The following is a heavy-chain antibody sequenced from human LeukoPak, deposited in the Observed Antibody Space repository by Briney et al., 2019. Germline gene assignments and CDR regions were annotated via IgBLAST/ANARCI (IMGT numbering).Heavy chain of an antibody. Sequence: SETLSLTCTVAGGSISSYYWSWIRQPPGKGLEWIGYIYYSGSTNYNPSLKSRVTISVDTSKNQFSLKLSSVTAADTAVYYCAKDLGSSRPRGDSWGQGTLVTVSS. CDR3: AKDLGSSRPRGDS. V-gene: IGHV4-59*01. CDR1: GGSISSYY. J-gene: IGHJ4*02. CDR2: IYYSGST. D-gene: IGHD6-6*01.